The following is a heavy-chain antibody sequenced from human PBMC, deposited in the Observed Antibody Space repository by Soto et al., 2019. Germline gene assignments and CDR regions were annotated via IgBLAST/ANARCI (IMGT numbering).Heavy chain of an antibody. Sequence: EVQLVESGGGLVQPGGSLRLSCAASGFTVSNNYMSWVRQAPGKGLEWVSVIYSGGSGSTYYADSVKGRFTISRDISNNPVYRHVHSLGAEDTAVYYCARDGSSRPTEYWGQGPLFTVSS. CDR1: GFTVSNNY. CDR2: IYSGGSGST. J-gene: IGHJ4*02. CDR3: ARDGSSRPTEY. V-gene: IGHV3-66*01. D-gene: IGHD3-10*01.